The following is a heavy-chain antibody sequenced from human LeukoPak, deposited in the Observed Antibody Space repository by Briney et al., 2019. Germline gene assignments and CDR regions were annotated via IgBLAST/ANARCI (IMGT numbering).Heavy chain of an antibody. D-gene: IGHD1-26*01. J-gene: IGHJ6*03. Sequence: ASVKLSCKASGYTFTSYTMNWVRHPHGQGTERMGIINPSDASTTYAQKYQGRVTMTRDMSTSTVYMELSSLRSEDTAVYYCARLARYSWSPISPLYYYYYMDVWGKGTTVTVSS. CDR3: ARLARYSWSPISPLYYYYYMDV. CDR2: INPSDAST. V-gene: IGHV1-46*01. CDR1: GYTFTSYT.